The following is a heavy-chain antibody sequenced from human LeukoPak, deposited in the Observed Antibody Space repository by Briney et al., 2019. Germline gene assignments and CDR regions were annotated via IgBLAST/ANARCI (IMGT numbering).Heavy chain of an antibody. D-gene: IGHD5-18*01. CDR1: GFTFSSYA. Sequence: PGGSLRLPCAASGFTFSSYAMSWVRQAPGKGLEWVSAISGSGGSTYYADSVKGRFTISRDNSKNTLYLQMNSLRAEDTAVYYCAKGSTAMIYYYYYYMDVWGKGTTVTVSS. V-gene: IGHV3-23*01. CDR3: AKGSTAMIYYYYYYMDV. CDR2: ISGSGGST. J-gene: IGHJ6*03.